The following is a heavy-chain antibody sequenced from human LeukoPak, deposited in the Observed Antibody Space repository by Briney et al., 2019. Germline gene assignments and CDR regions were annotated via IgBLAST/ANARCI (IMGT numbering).Heavy chain of an antibody. Sequence: ASVKVSCKASGHIFTDYYIHWMRQAPGQGLEWLGWINPNRATTNYAQKFQGRVTMTRDTSTTTAYLELTGLRPDDTALYYCARRFCTNGACYEVFDYWGQGTLVTVSS. V-gene: IGHV1-2*02. CDR1: GHIFTDYY. D-gene: IGHD2-8*01. J-gene: IGHJ4*02. CDR2: INPNRATT. CDR3: ARRFCTNGACYEVFDY.